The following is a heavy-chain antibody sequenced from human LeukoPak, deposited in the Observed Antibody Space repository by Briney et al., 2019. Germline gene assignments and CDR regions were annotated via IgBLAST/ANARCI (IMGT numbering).Heavy chain of an antibody. CDR1: GFTFSDYY. V-gene: IGHV3-11*01. J-gene: IGHJ4*02. D-gene: IGHD2-15*01. Sequence: GGSLRLSCAASGFTFSDYYMSWIRHAPGKGLEWVSYITSSGSTIYYADSVKGRFTISRDNAKNSLYLQMNSLRAEDTAVYYCARDPVYCSGGTCYSVYFDYWGQGTLVTVSS. CDR2: ITSSGSTI. CDR3: ARDPVYCSGGTCYSVYFDY.